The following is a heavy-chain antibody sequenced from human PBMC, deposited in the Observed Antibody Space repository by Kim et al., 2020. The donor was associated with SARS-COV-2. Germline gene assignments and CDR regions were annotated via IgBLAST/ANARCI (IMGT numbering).Heavy chain of an antibody. J-gene: IGHJ4*02. Sequence: ASVKVSCRASGYTFTNYHIHWVRQAPGQGLEYMGIISPRGNDTRYSQKFQGRVVVTSDTSTTTVFMELDSLTSDDTALYYCARDLAGGWALDYWGQGTLVIVSS. D-gene: IGHD6-19*01. CDR1: GYTFTNYH. V-gene: IGHV1-46*01. CDR2: ISPRGNDT. CDR3: ARDLAGGWALDY.